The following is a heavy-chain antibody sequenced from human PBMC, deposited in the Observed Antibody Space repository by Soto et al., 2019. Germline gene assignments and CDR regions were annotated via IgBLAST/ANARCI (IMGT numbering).Heavy chain of an antibody. Sequence: ASVKVSCKASGYGFTSLDINWVRQTAGQGLEWMGRMEPSTGRTGYAQKFQGRVTMTRDTSINTAYMELTTLTSDDTAFYYCARGVSAGVDYWGQGTLVTVSS. J-gene: IGHJ4*02. CDR1: GYGFTSLD. V-gene: IGHV1-8*01. D-gene: IGHD1-26*01. CDR3: ARGVSAGVDY. CDR2: MEPSTGRT.